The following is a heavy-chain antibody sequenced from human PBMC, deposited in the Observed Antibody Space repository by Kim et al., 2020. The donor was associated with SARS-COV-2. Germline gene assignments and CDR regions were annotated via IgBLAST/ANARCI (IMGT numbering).Heavy chain of an antibody. V-gene: IGHV3-23*01. J-gene: IGHJ4*02. CDR1: GFTFSYYA. CDR2: ISGGGGST. D-gene: IGHD4-17*01. CDR3: AKELRMTTQTSGGDFFDY. Sequence: GGSLRLSCVASGFTFSYYAMNWVRQAPGKGLEWVSGISGGGGSTYYADSVKGRFTISRDNSKNTVCLQMNSLRAEDTAVYYCAKELRMTTQTSGGDFFDYWGQGTLVTVSS.